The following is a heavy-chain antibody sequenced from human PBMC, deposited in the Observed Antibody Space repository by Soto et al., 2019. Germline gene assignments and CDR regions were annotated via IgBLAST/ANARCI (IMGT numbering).Heavy chain of an antibody. CDR2: IYYSGST. CDR3: AIGPSPGIFGWFDP. D-gene: IGHD3-3*01. V-gene: IGHV4-59*01. Sequence: SETLSLTCTVSGGSISSYYWSWIRQPPGKGLEWIGYIYYSGSTNYNPSLKSRVTISVDTSKNQFSLKLGSVTAADTAVYYCAIGPSPGIFGWFDPWGQGTLVPVSS. J-gene: IGHJ5*02. CDR1: GGSISSYY.